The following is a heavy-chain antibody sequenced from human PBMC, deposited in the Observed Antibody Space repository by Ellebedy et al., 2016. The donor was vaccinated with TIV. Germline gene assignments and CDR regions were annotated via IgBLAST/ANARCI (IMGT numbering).Heavy chain of an antibody. J-gene: IGHJ4*02. D-gene: IGHD3/OR15-3a*01. CDR1: GFAFNRYS. CDR2: INTDSSTI. CDR3: ARDQDYSFDY. Sequence: GESLKISCAASGFAFNRYSVNSVRQAPGNVLHWLSYINTDSSTIDYADSVKGRFTISRDNAKNSLYLQMNSLRAEDTAVYYCARDQDYSFDYWGQGTLVTVSS. V-gene: IGHV3-48*04.